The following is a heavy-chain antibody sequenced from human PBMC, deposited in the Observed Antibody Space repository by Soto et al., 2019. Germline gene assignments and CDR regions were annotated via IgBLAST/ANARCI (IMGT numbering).Heavy chain of an antibody. J-gene: IGHJ4*02. D-gene: IGHD3-9*01. CDR2: ISFNGNSL. Sequence: PGGSLRLSCTASEFSFSGYAMHWIRQSPGKGLEWVAVISFNGNSLHYADSVKDRFTISRDNSKSTLYLQMNNMRTEDTAVYYCARTFDTITYYFDYWGQGTLVTVSS. V-gene: IGHV3-30-3*01. CDR3: ARTFDTITYYFDY. CDR1: EFSFSGYA.